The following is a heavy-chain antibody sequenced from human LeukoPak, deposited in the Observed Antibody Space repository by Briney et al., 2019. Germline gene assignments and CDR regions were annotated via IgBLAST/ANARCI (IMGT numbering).Heavy chain of an antibody. J-gene: IGHJ4*02. CDR2: INHSGST. CDR1: GGSFSGYY. D-gene: IGHD1-26*01. V-gene: IGHV4-34*01. CDR3: ARLSGTVSGY. Sequence: SETLSLTCAVYGGSFSGYYWSWIRQPPGKGLEWIGEINHSGSTNYNPSLKGRVTISVDTSKNQFSLKLSSVTAADTAVYYCARLSGTVSGYWGQGTLVTVSS.